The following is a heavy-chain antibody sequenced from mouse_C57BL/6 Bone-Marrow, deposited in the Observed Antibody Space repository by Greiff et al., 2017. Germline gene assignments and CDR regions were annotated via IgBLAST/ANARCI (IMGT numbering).Heavy chain of an antibody. CDR1: GYAFSSSW. CDR3: ALLDGYDGYYAMDY. V-gene: IGHV1-82*01. CDR2: IYPGDGDT. J-gene: IGHJ4*01. D-gene: IGHD2-2*01. Sequence: QVQLQQSGPELVKPGASVKISCKASGYAFSSSWMNWVKQRPGKGLEWIGRIYPGDGDTNYNGKFKGKATLTADKASSPAYMQHSRLTSEDSAVYVCALLDGYDGYYAMDYWGQGTSVTVSS.